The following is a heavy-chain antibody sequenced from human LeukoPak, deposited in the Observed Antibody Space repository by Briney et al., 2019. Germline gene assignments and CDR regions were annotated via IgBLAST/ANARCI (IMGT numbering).Heavy chain of an antibody. CDR2: IFYTGST. J-gene: IGHJ4*02. V-gene: IGHV4-39*07. CDR3: ASRKLANDY. D-gene: IGHD1-1*01. Sequence: SETPSPPLTVSSGSLSTSNYYWGRVRPPPGEAPEWIGNIFYTGSTYYSPSLKSRVTISLDTSRNQFSLRLNSVTAPDTAVYYCASRKLANDYWGQGTLVTVSS. CDR1: SGSLSTSNYY.